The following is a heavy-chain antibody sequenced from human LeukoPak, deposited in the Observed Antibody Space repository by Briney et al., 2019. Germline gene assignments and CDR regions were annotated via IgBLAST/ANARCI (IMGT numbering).Heavy chain of an antibody. CDR2: MNPNSGNT. Sequence: ASAKVSCKASGYTFTSYDINWVRQATGQGLEWMGWMNPNSGNTGYAQKFQGRVTMTRNTSISTAYMELSSLRSEDTAVYYCARGGHCSGGSCCSVGGDYWGQGTLVTVSS. J-gene: IGHJ4*02. V-gene: IGHV1-8*01. D-gene: IGHD2-15*01. CDR1: GYTFTSYD. CDR3: ARGGHCSGGSCCSVGGDY.